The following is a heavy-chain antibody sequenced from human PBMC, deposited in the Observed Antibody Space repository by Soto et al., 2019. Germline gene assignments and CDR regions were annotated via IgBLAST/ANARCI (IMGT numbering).Heavy chain of an antibody. Sequence: ASVKVSCKVSGYTPTELSMHWVRQAPGKGLEWMGGFDPEDGETIYAQKFQGRVTMTEDTSTDTAYMELSSLRSEDTAVYYCATDGGSSQFGVRYYYGMDVWGQGTTVTVSS. V-gene: IGHV1-24*01. CDR3: ATDGGSSQFGVRYYYGMDV. D-gene: IGHD3-10*01. CDR1: GYTPTELS. CDR2: FDPEDGET. J-gene: IGHJ6*02.